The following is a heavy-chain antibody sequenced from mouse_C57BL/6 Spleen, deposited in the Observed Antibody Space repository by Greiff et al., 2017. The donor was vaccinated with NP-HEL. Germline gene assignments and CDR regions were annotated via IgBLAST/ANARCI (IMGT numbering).Heavy chain of an antibody. Sequence: DVQLVESGEGLVKPGGSLKLSCAASGFTFSSSAMSWVRQTPEKRLEWVAYISSGGDYIYYADTVKGRFTLSRDNARNTLYLQMSSLKSEDTAMYYCTREGDYDGSRNAMDYWGQGTSVTVSS. CDR1: GFTFSSSA. V-gene: IGHV5-9-1*02. D-gene: IGHD1-1*01. CDR3: TREGDYDGSRNAMDY. CDR2: ISSGGDYI. J-gene: IGHJ4*01.